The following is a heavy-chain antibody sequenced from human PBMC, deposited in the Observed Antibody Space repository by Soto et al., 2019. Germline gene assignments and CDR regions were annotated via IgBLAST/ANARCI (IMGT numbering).Heavy chain of an antibody. D-gene: IGHD2-8*01. CDR3: PRMNVYAVSYYYYGMDV. V-gene: IGHV1-69*01. CDR2: IIPIFGTA. CDR1: GGTFSSYA. J-gene: IGHJ6*02. Sequence: QVQLVQSGAEVKKPGSSVKVSCKASGGTFSSYAISWVRQAPGQGLEWMGGIIPIFGTANYAQKFQGRVTITADESTSTAYMELSSLRSEDTAVYYCPRMNVYAVSYYYYGMDVWGQGTTVTVSS.